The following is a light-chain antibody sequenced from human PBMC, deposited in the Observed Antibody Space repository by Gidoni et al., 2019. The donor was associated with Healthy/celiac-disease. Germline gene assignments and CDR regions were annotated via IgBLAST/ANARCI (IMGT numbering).Light chain of an antibody. J-gene: IGKJ4*01. CDR1: QSVSSY. Sequence: EIVLTQSPATLSLSPGERATLSCRASQSVSSYLAWYQQKPGQAPRLLIYDASNRATGIPARFSESGSGTDFTLTISSLEPEDFAVYYCQQRSNWPPLTFGGGTKVEIK. CDR2: DAS. CDR3: QQRSNWPPLT. V-gene: IGKV3-11*01.